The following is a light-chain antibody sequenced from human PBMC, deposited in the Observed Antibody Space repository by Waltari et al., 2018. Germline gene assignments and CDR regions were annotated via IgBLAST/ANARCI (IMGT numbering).Light chain of an antibody. CDR3: QQYNSYPWT. V-gene: IGKV1-5*03. Sequence: DIQMTQSPSTLSASVGDRVTITCRASQSISSWLAWYQQKPGKAPKLLMYKASSLESGVPSRFCGSRSWTKFTLTISSLQADDFATDYCQQYNSYPWTFGQGTKVEIK. CDR2: KAS. J-gene: IGKJ1*01. CDR1: QSISSW.